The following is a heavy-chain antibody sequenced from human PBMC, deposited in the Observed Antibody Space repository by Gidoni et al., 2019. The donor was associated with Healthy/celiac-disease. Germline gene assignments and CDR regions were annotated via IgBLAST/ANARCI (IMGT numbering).Heavy chain of an antibody. J-gene: IGHJ6*03. D-gene: IGHD3-3*01. CDR1: GYSFTSYW. CDR3: ARYLTIFGELRGYYYYYMDV. V-gene: IGHV5-51*01. CDR2: IYPGDSDT. Sequence: EVQLVQSGAEVKKPGESLQLSCKGSGYSFTSYWCGWVRQMPGKALEWMGNIYPGDSDTRYSPSFQGQVTISADKSISSAYLQWSSLKASDTAMYYCARYLTIFGELRGYYYYYMDVWGKGTTVTVSS.